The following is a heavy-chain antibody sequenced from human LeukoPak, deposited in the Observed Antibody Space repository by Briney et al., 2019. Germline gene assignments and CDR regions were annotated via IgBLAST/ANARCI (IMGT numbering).Heavy chain of an antibody. CDR2: IYHSGST. D-gene: IGHD6-13*01. CDR3: ARRGYSSSWATFDY. CDR1: GYPISSGYY. Sequence: SETLSLTCAVSGYPISSGYYWGWIRQPPGKGLEWIGSIYHSGSTYYNPSLKSRVAISVDTSRNQFSLKLSSVTAADTAVYYCARRGYSSSWATFDYWGQGTLVTVSS. V-gene: IGHV4-38-2*01. J-gene: IGHJ4*02.